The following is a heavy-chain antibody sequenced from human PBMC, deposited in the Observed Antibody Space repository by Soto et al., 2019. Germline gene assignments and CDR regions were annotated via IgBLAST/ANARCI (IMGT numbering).Heavy chain of an antibody. V-gene: IGHV3-21*03. D-gene: IGHD6-19*01. CDR1: GFTFSSYS. CDR2: ISSSSSYI. CDR3: AHRPPVLAVAGYFDY. J-gene: IGHJ4*02. Sequence: GGSLRLSCAASGFTFSSYSMNWVRQAPGKGLEWVSSISSSSSYIYYADSVKGRFTISRDNAKNSLYLQMTNMDPVDTATYYCAHRPPVLAVAGYFDYWGQGTLVTVSS.